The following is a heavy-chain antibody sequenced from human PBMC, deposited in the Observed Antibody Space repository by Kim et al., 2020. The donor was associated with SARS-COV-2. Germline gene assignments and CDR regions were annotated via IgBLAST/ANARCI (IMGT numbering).Heavy chain of an antibody. CDR3: ARAAVTTSGVLPKFDY. V-gene: IGHV4-31*03. D-gene: IGHD4-17*01. CDR2: IYYSGST. CDR1: GGSISSGGYY. Sequence: SETLSLTCTVSGGSISSGGYYWSWIRQHPGKGLEWIGYIYYSGSTYYNPSLKSRVTISVDTSKNQFSLKLSSVTAADTAVYYCARAAVTTSGVLPKFDYWGQGTLVTVSS. J-gene: IGHJ4*02.